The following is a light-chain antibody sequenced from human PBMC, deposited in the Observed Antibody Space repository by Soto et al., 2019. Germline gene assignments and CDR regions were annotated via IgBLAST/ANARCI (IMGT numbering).Light chain of an antibody. CDR2: DAS. V-gene: IGKV3-11*01. Sequence: EIVLTQSPATLSLSPGERATLSCRASQSVSSYLAWYQQKPGQAPRLLIYDASNRATGIPARFSGSGSGTDLTLTISSLEPEDFAGYYCQQRSNWPPLTCGGGTKVEIK. CDR3: QQRSNWPPLT. J-gene: IGKJ4*01. CDR1: QSVSSY.